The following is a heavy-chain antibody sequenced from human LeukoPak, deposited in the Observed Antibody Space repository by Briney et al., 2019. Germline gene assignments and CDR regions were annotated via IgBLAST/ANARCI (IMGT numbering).Heavy chain of an antibody. CDR3: ARPREDI. J-gene: IGHJ3*02. Sequence: SETLSLTCTVSGGSISGSSYYWGWIRQPPGKGLEWIGSIYYSGSTYYNPSLKSRVTISVDTSKNQFSLKLSSVTAADTAVYYCARPREDIWGQGTMVTVSS. V-gene: IGHV4-39*01. D-gene: IGHD1-26*01. CDR1: GGSISGSSYY. CDR2: IYYSGST.